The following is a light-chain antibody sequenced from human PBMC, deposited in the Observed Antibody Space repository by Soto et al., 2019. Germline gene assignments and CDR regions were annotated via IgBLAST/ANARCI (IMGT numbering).Light chain of an antibody. CDR2: VVS. J-gene: IGLJ1*01. CDR1: SSDVGGYNY. Sequence: QSVLTQPRSASGSPGQSITISCTGTSSDVGGYNYVSWYQQHPAKAPKLIIFVVSKRPSGVPNRFSGSKPGNTASLTISGLRAEDEADYYCCSYVGRNTYVFGTGTKLTVL. V-gene: IGLV2-11*01. CDR3: CSYVGRNTYV.